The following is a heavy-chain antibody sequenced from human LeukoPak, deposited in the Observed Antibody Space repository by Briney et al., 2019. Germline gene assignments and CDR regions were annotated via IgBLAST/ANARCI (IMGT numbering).Heavy chain of an antibody. CDR2: IWYDGSNK. D-gene: IGHD6-13*01. CDR1: GFTFSSYG. CDR3: ARVLGIAAAGHDAFDI. V-gene: IGHV3-33*01. J-gene: IGHJ3*02. Sequence: GRSLRLSCAASGFTFSSYGMHWVRQAPGKGLEWVAVIWYDGSNKYYADSVKGRFSISRDNSKNTLYLQMNSLRAEDTAVYYCARVLGIAAAGHDAFDIWGQGTMVTVSS.